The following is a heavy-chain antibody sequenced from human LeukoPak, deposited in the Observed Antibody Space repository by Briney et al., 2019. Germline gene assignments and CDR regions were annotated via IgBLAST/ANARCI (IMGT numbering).Heavy chain of an antibody. J-gene: IGHJ4*02. V-gene: IGHV4-39*07. Sequence: SETLSFTFIVPGASIRTTTYYWGCIRLPPGWGLEWIGEIHHRGTTYYNPSLRSRATISVDTSKNQFSLRLTSVTAADTAVYYCARVTYNGYQHFDYWGQGNLVTVSS. CDR3: ARVTYNGYQHFDY. CDR2: IHHRGTT. CDR1: GASIRTTTYY. D-gene: IGHD3-10*01.